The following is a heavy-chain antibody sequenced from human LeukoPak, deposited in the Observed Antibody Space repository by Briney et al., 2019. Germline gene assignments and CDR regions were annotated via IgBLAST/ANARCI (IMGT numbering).Heavy chain of an antibody. J-gene: IGHJ3*02. V-gene: IGHV1-2*02. CDR1: GYTFTGYY. Sequence: ASVKVSCKASGYTFTGYYMHWVRQAPGQGLEWMGWINPSSGGTNYAQKFLGRITMTRDTSISTAYMELSRLRSDDTAVSYCASATTYCGADCYTLDAFDIWGQGTMVTVSS. CDR3: ASATTYCGADCYTLDAFDI. CDR2: INPSSGGT. D-gene: IGHD2-21*02.